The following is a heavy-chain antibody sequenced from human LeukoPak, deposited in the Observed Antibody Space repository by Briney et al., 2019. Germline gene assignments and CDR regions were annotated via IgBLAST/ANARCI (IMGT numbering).Heavy chain of an antibody. CDR1: GGSISSSSYY. CDR3: ARGRRKAIVVVTLDY. D-gene: IGHD3-22*01. J-gene: IGHJ4*02. CDR2: IYYSGST. V-gene: IGHV4-39*07. Sequence: SETLSLTCTVSGGSISSSSYYWGWIRQPPGKGLEWIGSIYYSGSTYYNPSLKSRVTISVDTSKNQFSLKLSSVTAADTAVYYCARGRRKAIVVVTLDYWGQGTLVTVSS.